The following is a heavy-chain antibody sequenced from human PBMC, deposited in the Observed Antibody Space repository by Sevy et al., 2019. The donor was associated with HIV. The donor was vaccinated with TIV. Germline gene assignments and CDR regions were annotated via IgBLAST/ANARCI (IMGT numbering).Heavy chain of an antibody. V-gene: IGHV3-30*02. J-gene: IGHJ6*02. Sequence: GGSLRLSCAASGFTFSSYGMHWVRQAPGKGLEWVAFIRYDGSNKYYAYSVKGRFTISRDNSKNTLYLQMNSLRAEDTAVYYCAKDQVAVAFNYYYYGMDVWGQGTTVTVSS. D-gene: IGHD6-19*01. CDR2: IRYDGSNK. CDR3: AKDQVAVAFNYYYYGMDV. CDR1: GFTFSSYG.